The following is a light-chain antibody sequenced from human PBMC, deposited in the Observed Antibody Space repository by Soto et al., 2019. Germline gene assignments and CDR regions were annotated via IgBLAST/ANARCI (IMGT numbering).Light chain of an antibody. CDR3: QQRSNWPRT. Sequence: EIVLTQSPATLSLSPGERATLSCRASQSISSYLAWYQQRPGRAPRLLISDASNRATGIPARFSGSGSGTDFSLTISSLEPEDLAIYYCQQRSNWPRTFGQGTKLELK. J-gene: IGKJ2*01. CDR2: DAS. CDR1: QSISSY. V-gene: IGKV3-11*01.